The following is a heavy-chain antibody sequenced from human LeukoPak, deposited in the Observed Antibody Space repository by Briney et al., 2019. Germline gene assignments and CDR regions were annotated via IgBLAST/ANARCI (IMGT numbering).Heavy chain of an antibody. CDR1: GFAFRSYG. V-gene: IGHV3-21*01. CDR2: ISSSSSYI. CDR3: ASRYSGYPDY. J-gene: IGHJ4*02. D-gene: IGHD5-12*01. Sequence: GGSLRLSCAASGFAFRSYGMTWVRQAPGKGLEWVSSISSSSSYIYYADSVKGRFTISRDNAKNSLYLQMNSLRAEDTAVYYCASRYSGYPDYWGQGTLVTVSS.